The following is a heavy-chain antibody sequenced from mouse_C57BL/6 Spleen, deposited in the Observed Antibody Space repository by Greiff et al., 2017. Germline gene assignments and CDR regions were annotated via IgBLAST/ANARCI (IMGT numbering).Heavy chain of an antibody. CDR2: INPGSGGT. J-gene: IGHJ4*01. Sequence: VQLQQSGAELVRPGTSVKVSCKASGYAFTNYLIEWVKQRPGQGLEWIGVINPGSGGTNYNEKFKGKATLTADKSSSTAYMQLSSLTSEDSAVYFCARGAGLDAMDYWGQGTSVTVSS. V-gene: IGHV1-54*01. D-gene: IGHD2-13*01. CDR1: GYAFTNYL. CDR3: ARGAGLDAMDY.